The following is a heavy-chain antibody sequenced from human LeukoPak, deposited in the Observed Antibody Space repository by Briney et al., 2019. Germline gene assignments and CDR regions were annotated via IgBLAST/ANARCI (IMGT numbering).Heavy chain of an antibody. CDR3: ARDLMPAAAAGTGCYFDY. J-gene: IGHJ4*02. CDR1: GFTFNIYS. CDR2: ITSTSTYI. V-gene: IGHV3-21*01. D-gene: IGHD6-13*01. Sequence: GGSLRLSCSASGFTFNIYSLNWVRQAPGKGLEWVSSITSTSTYIYYADSVKGRFTISRDNAQNTLYLQMNSLRAEDTAVYYCARDLMPAAAAGTGCYFDYWGQGTLVTVSS.